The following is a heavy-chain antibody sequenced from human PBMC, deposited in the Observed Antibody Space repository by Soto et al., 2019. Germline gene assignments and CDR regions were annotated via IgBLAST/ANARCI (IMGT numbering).Heavy chain of an antibody. CDR3: ARGGIAAAGTDRWCDP. J-gene: IGHJ5*02. V-gene: IGHV1-69*01. CDR2: IIPIFGTA. Sequence: QVQLVQSGAEVKKPGSSVKVSCKASGGTFSSYAISWVRQAPGQGLEWMGGIIPIFGTANYAQKFQGRVTITADESTSTAYMELSSLRFDDTAVDYCARGGIAAAGTDRWCDPWGQGSLVTVSS. D-gene: IGHD6-13*01. CDR1: GGTFSSYA.